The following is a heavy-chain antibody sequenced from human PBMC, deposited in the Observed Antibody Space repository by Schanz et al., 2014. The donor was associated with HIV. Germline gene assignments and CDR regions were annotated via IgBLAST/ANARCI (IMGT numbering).Heavy chain of an antibody. CDR3: ARESASLSTVFDY. Sequence: QVQLVESGGGVVQPGRSLRLSCAVSGFTFSSYGMHWVRQAPGKGLEWVAVISYDGSNEYYGDSVKGRFTISRDNSKNTLYLQMNSLRAEDTAVYYCARESASLSTVFDYWGQGTLVTVSS. V-gene: IGHV3-30*03. CDR1: GFTFSSYG. J-gene: IGHJ4*02. D-gene: IGHD4-17*01. CDR2: ISYDGSNE.